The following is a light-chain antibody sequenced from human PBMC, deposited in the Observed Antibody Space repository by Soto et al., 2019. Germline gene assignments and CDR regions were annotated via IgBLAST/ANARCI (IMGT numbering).Light chain of an antibody. V-gene: IGKV3-20*01. CDR1: QSVSSSY. CDR3: QQYGSSLYT. CDR2: GAS. Sequence: DIVLTQSPATLSLSPGDRATLSCRASQSVSSSYLSWYQQKPGQAPRLLIYGASSRATGIPDRFSGSGSGTDFTLTISRLEPEDFAVYYCQQYGSSLYTFGQGTKLEIK. J-gene: IGKJ2*01.